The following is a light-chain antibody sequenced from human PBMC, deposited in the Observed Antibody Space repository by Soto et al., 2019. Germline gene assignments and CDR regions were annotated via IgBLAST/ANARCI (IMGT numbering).Light chain of an antibody. CDR2: AAS. CDR1: QDIGSS. CDR3: QQYNSYPRT. J-gene: IGKJ1*01. V-gene: IGKV1-16*01. Sequence: DIQMTQSPSSLSVSGGDRVTITCRASQDIGSSLGWFQQKPGKAPKSLIYAASTLQVGVPSRFSSSGSGTDFILTISSLQPEDFATYYCQQYNSYPRTFGQGTKVEIK.